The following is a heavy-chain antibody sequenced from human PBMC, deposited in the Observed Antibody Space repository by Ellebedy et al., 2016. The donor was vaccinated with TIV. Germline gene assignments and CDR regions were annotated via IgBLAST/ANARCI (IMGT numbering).Heavy chain of an antibody. Sequence: GESLKISCAASGFTFNDYTMHWVRQSPGKGLEWVALVRDDRTFYADSVKGRFTISRDNSKNSLYLQMNSLRTEDTALYHCTKEGGTIYFDSWGQGTLVTVSS. V-gene: IGHV3-43*01. D-gene: IGHD2-15*01. CDR1: GFTFNDYT. J-gene: IGHJ4*02. CDR2: VRDDRT. CDR3: TKEGGTIYFDS.